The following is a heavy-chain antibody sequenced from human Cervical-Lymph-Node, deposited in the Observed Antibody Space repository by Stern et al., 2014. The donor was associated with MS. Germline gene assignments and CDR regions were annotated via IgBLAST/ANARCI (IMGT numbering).Heavy chain of an antibody. D-gene: IGHD2-15*01. CDR3: AREALLGGNYYALDV. CDR2: STPIFGTA. CDR1: GGTFSSYT. J-gene: IGHJ6*02. V-gene: IGHV1-69*06. Sequence: QMQLVQSGAEVKKPGSSVKVSCKAFGGTFSSYTMSWVRQAPGQGLEGMGRSTPIFGTANYPQKFQDRVTITADKFTSTAYMALNSLRSEDTAVYYCAREALLGGNYYALDVWGQGTTVTVSS.